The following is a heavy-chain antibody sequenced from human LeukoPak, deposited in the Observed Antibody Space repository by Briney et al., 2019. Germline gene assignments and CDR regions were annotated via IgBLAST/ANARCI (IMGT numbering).Heavy chain of an antibody. CDR2: ISTYNGNT. V-gene: IGHV1-18*01. J-gene: IGHJ4*02. Sequence: GASVKVSCKASGYTFTSYGIGWVRQAPGQGLEWMGWISTYNGNTNYAQKLQGRVTMTTDTSTSTAYMELRSLRSDDTAVYYCVREELLGGQNPDFPDYWGQGTLVTVSS. D-gene: IGHD1-26*01. CDR1: GYTFTSYG. CDR3: VREELLGGQNPDFPDY.